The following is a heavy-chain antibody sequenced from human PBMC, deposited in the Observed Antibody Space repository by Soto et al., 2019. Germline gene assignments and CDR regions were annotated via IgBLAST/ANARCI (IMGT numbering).Heavy chain of an antibody. CDR3: ARDPLAADY. Sequence: EVQLVESGGGLVQPGGSLRLSCAASGFTVSTKYMSWVRQAPGKGLEWVSGIYSGGSTFYADSVRGRFTISRDNSKNTVNLQMNSLRAEDTAVYYCARDPLAADYWGQGTLVTVSS. J-gene: IGHJ4*02. V-gene: IGHV3-66*01. D-gene: IGHD3-16*01. CDR1: GFTVSTKY. CDR2: IYSGGST.